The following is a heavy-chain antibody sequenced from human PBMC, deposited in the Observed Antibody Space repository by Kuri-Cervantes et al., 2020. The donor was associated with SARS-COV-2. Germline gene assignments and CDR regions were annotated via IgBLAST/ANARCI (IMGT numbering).Heavy chain of an antibody. CDR1: GGSISSYY. V-gene: IGHV4-59*08. Sequence: GSLRLSCTVSGGSISSYYWSWIRQPPGKGLEWIGYIYYSGSTNYNPSLKSRVTISVDTSKNQFSLKLSSVTAADTAVYYCARLGKDSSSPCDYWGQGTLVTVSS. CDR3: ARLGKDSSSPCDY. CDR2: IYYSGST. D-gene: IGHD6-6*01. J-gene: IGHJ4*02.